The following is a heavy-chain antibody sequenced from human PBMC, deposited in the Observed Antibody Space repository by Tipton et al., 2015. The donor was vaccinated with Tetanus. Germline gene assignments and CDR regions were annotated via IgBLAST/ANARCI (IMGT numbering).Heavy chain of an antibody. CDR2: IYHSGRT. V-gene: IGHV4-4*02. CDR3: ARGSTMFF. Sequence: SLRLSCSVSGGSIINNNWWTWVRQPPGKGLEWIGEIYHSGRTNHNPSLETRVTISVDESKNQFSLNLMSVTAADTAVYYCARGSTMFFWGQGTLVTVSS. J-gene: IGHJ4*02. CDR1: GGSIINNNW. D-gene: IGHD3-10*02.